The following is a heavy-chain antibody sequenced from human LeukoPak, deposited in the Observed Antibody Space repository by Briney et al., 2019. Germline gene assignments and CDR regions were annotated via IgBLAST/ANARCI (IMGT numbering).Heavy chain of an antibody. CDR2: ISYDGSNK. V-gene: IGHV3-30*18. CDR1: GFTFSSYG. J-gene: IGHJ4*02. D-gene: IGHD1-7*01. CDR3: AKDPFNWNSDNCYFDY. Sequence: GGSLRLSCAASGFTFSSYGMHWVRQAPGKGLEWVAVISYDGSNKYYADSVKGRFTISRDNSKNTLYLQMNSLRAEDTAVYYCAKDPFNWNSDNCYFDYWGQGTLVTVSS.